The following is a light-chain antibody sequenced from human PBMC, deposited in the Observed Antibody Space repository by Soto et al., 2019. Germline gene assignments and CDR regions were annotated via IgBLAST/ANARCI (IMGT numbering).Light chain of an antibody. J-gene: IGKJ4*01. CDR2: KAS. CDR1: QSISSW. Sequence: DIQMTQSPSTLSASVGDRVTITCRASQSISSWLAWYQLKPGKAPKLLIYKASTLESGVPSRFSGTGSGTEFTLTISSLQPDDFATYYCQQYNNYPLTFGGGTKVEIK. CDR3: QQYNNYPLT. V-gene: IGKV1-5*03.